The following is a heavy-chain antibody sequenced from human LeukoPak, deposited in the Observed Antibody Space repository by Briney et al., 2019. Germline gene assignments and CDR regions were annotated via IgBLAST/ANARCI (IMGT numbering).Heavy chain of an antibody. CDR1: GGSFSGYY. D-gene: IGHD2-2*01. J-gene: IGHJ4*02. Sequence: SETLSLTCAVYGGSFSGYYWSWIRQPPGKGLEWIGEINHSGSTNYNPSLKSRVTISVDTSKNQFSLKLSSVTAADTAVYYCARGYGFVVVPAARRWDYWGQGTLVTVSS. CDR2: INHSGST. V-gene: IGHV4-34*01. CDR3: ARGYGFVVVPAARRWDY.